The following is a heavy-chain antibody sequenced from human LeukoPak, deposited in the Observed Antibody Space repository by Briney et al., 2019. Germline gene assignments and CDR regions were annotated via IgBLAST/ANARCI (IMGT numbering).Heavy chain of an antibody. J-gene: IGHJ4*02. CDR2: IYDSGST. V-gene: IGHV4-59*01. Sequence: SSETLSLTCTVSGGSISGYYWSWIRQPPGKGLECIGYIYDSGSTNYNPSLKSRVTMSVDTSKNQFSLKLSSVTAADTAVYYCAAIWFGEFSFDYWGQGTLVTVSS. CDR3: AAIWFGEFSFDY. CDR1: GGSISGYY. D-gene: IGHD3-10*01.